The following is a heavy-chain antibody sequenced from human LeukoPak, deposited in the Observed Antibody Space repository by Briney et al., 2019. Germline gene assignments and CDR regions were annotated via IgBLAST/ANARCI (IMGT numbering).Heavy chain of an antibody. D-gene: IGHD3-22*01. Sequence: GGSLRLSCAASGFTFRSYGMSWVRQPPGKGLEWVSTISGSGGSTYYADSVKGRFTISRDNSKNTLYLQMNSLRAEDTAVYYCARKTDSGGQGDYWGPGTLVTVSS. CDR2: ISGSGGST. V-gene: IGHV3-23*01. J-gene: IGHJ4*02. CDR3: ARKTDSGGQGDY. CDR1: GFTFRSYG.